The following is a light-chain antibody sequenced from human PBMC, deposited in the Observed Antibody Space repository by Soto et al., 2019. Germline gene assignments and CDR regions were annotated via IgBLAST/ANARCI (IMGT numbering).Light chain of an antibody. J-gene: IGKJ4*01. Sequence: EIVLTQSPGTLSLSPGERATLSCRASQSVSSSYLAWYQQKAGQAPRLLIYGASSRATGIPDRFSGSGSGTDFTLTISRLEPEDFATYYCQQYDNLPLTFGGGTKVEIK. CDR3: QQYDNLPLT. CDR2: GAS. CDR1: QSVSSSY. V-gene: IGKV3-20*01.